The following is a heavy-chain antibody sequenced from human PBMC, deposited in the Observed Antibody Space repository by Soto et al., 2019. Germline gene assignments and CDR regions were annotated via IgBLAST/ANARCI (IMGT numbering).Heavy chain of an antibody. D-gene: IGHD2-2*01. J-gene: IGHJ6*03. Sequence: DVQLVESGGGLVQPGRSLRLSCAASGFSFDEYAMHWVRQAPGKGLAWVSGISWNSGTMGYGDSVKGRFTISRDNAKNSLYLQMNSLRAEDTALYYCAKGFCSSTRCLTYSYMDVWGKGTTVTVSS. CDR2: ISWNSGTM. CDR3: AKGFCSSTRCLTYSYMDV. V-gene: IGHV3-9*01. CDR1: GFSFDEYA.